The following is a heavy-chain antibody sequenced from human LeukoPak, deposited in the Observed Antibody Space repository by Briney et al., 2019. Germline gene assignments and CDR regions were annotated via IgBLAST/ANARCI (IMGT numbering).Heavy chain of an antibody. CDR3: AKAHCSSTSCSRADN. CDR2: IDGSGGTT. J-gene: IGHJ4*02. CDR1: VFTFTRNA. D-gene: IGHD2-2*01. Sequence: GGSLRLSCAASVFTFTRNAMAWVRQAPGKGLEWVSAIDGSGGTTFYADSVKGRVTISRVQSTNTVYLQMNSLRADDTAVYYCAKAHCSSTSCSRADNWGQGTLVTVSS. V-gene: IGHV3-23*01.